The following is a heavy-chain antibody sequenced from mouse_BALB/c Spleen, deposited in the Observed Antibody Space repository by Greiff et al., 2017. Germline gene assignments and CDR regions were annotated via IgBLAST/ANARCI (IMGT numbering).Heavy chain of an antibody. CDR2: IYPGNSDT. J-gene: IGHJ4*01. Sequence: EVQLQQSGTVLARPGASVKMSCKASGYTFTSYWMHWVKQRPGQGLEWIGAIYPGNSDTSYNQKFKGKAKLTAVTSTSTAYMELSSLTNEDSAVYYCTRFRLRRDYAMDYWGQGTSVTVSS. V-gene: IGHV1-5*01. D-gene: IGHD2-4*01. CDR1: GYTFTSYW. CDR3: TRFRLRRDYAMDY.